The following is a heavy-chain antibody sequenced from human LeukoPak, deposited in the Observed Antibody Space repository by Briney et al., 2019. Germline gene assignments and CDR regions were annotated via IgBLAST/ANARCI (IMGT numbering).Heavy chain of an antibody. D-gene: IGHD3-16*01. CDR3: TRSLQITRNFFDY. CDR1: GFTFSSCA. J-gene: IGHJ4*02. Sequence: PGRSLRLSCAASGFTFSSCAMHWVRQAPGKGLEWVAVISYDGSDKYYPDSVKGRFTISRDNSKNTLYLQVNSLRAEDTAVYYCTRSLQITRNFFDYWGQGTLVTVSS. V-gene: IGHV3-30-3*01. CDR2: ISYDGSDK.